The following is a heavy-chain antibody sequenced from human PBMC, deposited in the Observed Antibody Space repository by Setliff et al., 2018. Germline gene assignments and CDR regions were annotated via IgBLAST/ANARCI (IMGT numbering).Heavy chain of an antibody. CDR3: ARLWISYESNTYFYPKYFDF. V-gene: IGHV4-39*07. Sequence: SETLSLTCTVSGGSISSSRYFWGWIRQPPGKGLEWIGSMYYSGSTNYNPSLNSRVAISVDTSENQFSLRLNSVTAADTAVYYCARLWISYESNTYFYPKYFDFWGQGTLVTVSS. J-gene: IGHJ4*02. CDR1: GGSISSSRYF. D-gene: IGHD3-22*01. CDR2: MYYSGST.